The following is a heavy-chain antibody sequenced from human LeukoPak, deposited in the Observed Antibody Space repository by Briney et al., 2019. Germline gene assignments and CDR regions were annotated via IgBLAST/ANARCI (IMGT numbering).Heavy chain of an antibody. CDR1: GGSISSSSYY. V-gene: IGHV4-39*07. Sequence: SETLPLTCTVSGGSISSSSYYWGWIRQPPGKGLEWIGSIYYSGSTYYNPSLESRVTVSVDTSKNQFSLKLSSVTAADTAVYYCARSYCSSTSCYLDAFDIWGQGTMVTVSS. CDR2: IYYSGST. J-gene: IGHJ3*02. D-gene: IGHD2-2*01. CDR3: ARSYCSSTSCYLDAFDI.